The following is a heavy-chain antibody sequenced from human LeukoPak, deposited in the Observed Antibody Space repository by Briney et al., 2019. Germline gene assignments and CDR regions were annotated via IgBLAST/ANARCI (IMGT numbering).Heavy chain of an antibody. CDR3: ATYGSGSYPFDY. CDR1: GFTFSSYS. V-gene: IGHV3-48*01. Sequence: GGSLRLSCAASGFTFSSYSMNWVRQAPGKGLEWVSYISSSSSTMYYADSVKGRFTISRDNAKNSLYLQMNSLRAEDTAVYYCATYGSGSYPFDYWGQGTLVTVSS. D-gene: IGHD3-10*01. CDR2: ISSSSSTM. J-gene: IGHJ4*02.